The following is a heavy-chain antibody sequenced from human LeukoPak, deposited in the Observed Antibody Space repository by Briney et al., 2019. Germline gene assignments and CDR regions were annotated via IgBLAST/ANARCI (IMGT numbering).Heavy chain of an antibody. CDR1: GYTFTGYY. J-gene: IGHJ4*02. CDR2: INPNSGGT. CDR3: ARHDYGGNRSPDFDY. D-gene: IGHD4-23*01. Sequence: GASVKVSCKASGYTFTGYYMHWVRQAPGQGLEWMGWINPNSGGTNYAQKFQGRVTMTRDTSISTAYMELSRLRSDDTAVYYCARHDYGGNRSPDFDYWGQGTLVTVSS. V-gene: IGHV1-2*02.